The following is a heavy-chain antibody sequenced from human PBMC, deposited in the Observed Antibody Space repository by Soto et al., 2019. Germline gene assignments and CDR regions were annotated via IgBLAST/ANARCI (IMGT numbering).Heavy chain of an antibody. CDR3: AKVFSKQKFLVATISRWADALDI. J-gene: IGHJ3*02. Sequence: SEPQPVRRAVLGGTIGGYCGRRISKTQGKGLGWIGEINHSGSTNYNPSLKSRVTISVDTSKNQFSRKLSSVTAADTAVYYCAKVFSKQKFLVATISRWADALDIWGPGIMVTVS. CDR2: INHSGST. D-gene: IGHD5-12*01. CDR1: GGTIGGYC. V-gene: IGHV4-34*01.